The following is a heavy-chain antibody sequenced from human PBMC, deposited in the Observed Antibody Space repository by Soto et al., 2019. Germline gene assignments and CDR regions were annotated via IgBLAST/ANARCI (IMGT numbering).Heavy chain of an antibody. V-gene: IGHV4-31*03. Sequence: SETLSLTCTASGGSISSGGYYWSWIRQHPGKGLEWIGYIYYSGSTYYNPSLKSRVTISVDTSKNQFSLKLSSVTAADTAVYYCARVSYYGSGNSHWGQGTLVTVSS. D-gene: IGHD3-10*01. CDR3: ARVSYYGSGNSH. CDR1: GGSISSGGYY. CDR2: IYYSGST. J-gene: IGHJ4*02.